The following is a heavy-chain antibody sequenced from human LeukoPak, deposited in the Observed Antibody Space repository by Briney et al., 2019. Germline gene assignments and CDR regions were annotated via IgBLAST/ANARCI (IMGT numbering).Heavy chain of an antibody. Sequence: PSETLSLTCTVSGGSISSSSYYWGWIRQPPWKGLEWIGSIYYNGSTYYNPSLKSRVTISVDTSKNQFSLKLNSMTAADTAVYYCASSRGKRFGEFTHYFYYYMDVWGKGTMVAISS. CDR2: IYYNGST. J-gene: IGHJ6*03. D-gene: IGHD3-10*01. CDR3: ASSRGKRFGEFTHYFYYYMDV. CDR1: GGSISSSSYY. V-gene: IGHV4-39*07.